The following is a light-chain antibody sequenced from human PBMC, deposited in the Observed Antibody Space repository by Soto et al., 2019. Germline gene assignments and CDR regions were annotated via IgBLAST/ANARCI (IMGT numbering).Light chain of an antibody. CDR3: CSYAGSSTFE. CDR1: SSDVGSYNL. J-gene: IGLJ2*01. V-gene: IGLV2-23*03. CDR2: EGS. Sequence: QSVLTQPASVSGSPGQSITISCTGTSSDVGSYNLVSWYQQHPGKAPKLMIYEGSKRPSGVSNRFSGSQSGNTASLTISGLQAEDEADYYCCSYAGSSTFEFGGGTKVTVL.